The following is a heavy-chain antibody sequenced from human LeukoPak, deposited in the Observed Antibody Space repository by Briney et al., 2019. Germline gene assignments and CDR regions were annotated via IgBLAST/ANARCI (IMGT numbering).Heavy chain of an antibody. CDR3: AKDLGSGWFGVDY. D-gene: IGHD6-13*01. CDR2: ISGSSGRT. V-gene: IGHV3-23*01. J-gene: IGHJ4*02. CDR1: GFTFSSSA. Sequence: GGSLRLSCAASGFTFSSSAMSRVRQAPGKGLDWVSAISGSSGRTYYADSVKGRFTISRDNSKNTLYLQMNSLRVEDMAIYYCAKDLGSGWFGVDYWGQGTLVTVSS.